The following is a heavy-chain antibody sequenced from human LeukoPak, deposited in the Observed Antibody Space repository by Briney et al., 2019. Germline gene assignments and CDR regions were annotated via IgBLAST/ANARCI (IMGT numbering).Heavy chain of an antibody. J-gene: IGHJ4*02. Sequence: ASVKVSXKASGYTFTGYYMHWVRQAPGQGLEWIGRINPNSGGTNYAQKFQGRVTMTRDTSISTAYMELSRLRSEDTAVYYCARGLSAGDPDYWGQGTLVTVSS. CDR2: INPNSGGT. CDR3: ARGLSAGDPDY. CDR1: GYTFTGYY. V-gene: IGHV1-2*06. D-gene: IGHD3-10*01.